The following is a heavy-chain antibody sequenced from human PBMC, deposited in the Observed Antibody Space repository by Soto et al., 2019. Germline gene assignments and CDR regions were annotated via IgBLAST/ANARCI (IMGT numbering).Heavy chain of an antibody. CDR3: AKGDNLGPKTGYAFDP. J-gene: IGHJ5*02. D-gene: IGHD5-12*01. CDR1: GDSVSSNTAS. CDR2: TYFRSKWYN. Sequence: SQTLSLTCAISGDSVSSNTASWNWIRQSPSRGLEWLGRTYFRSKWYNDYAVAVKSRIIINPDTSNNQFSLQLNSVTPEDTAVYFCAKGDNLGPKTGYAFDPWGQGIMVTVSS. V-gene: IGHV6-1*01.